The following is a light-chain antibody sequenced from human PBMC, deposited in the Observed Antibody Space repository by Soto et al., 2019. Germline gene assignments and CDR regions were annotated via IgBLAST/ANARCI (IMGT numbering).Light chain of an antibody. CDR3: QQSYSIPFT. J-gene: IGKJ2*01. Sequence: DIQMTQSPSSLSASVGDRVTITCRASQSISNYLNWYQQKPRKAPELLIYAASSLQSGVPSRFSGSGSGTDFTLTISSLQPEDFATYYCQQSYSIPFTFGQGTSLEIK. CDR2: AAS. V-gene: IGKV1-39*01. CDR1: QSISNY.